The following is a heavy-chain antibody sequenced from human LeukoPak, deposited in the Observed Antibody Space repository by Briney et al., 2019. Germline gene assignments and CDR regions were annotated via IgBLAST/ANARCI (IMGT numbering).Heavy chain of an antibody. CDR3: ARAETERPEKQDY. CDR2: MNPNSGNT. J-gene: IGHJ4*02. Sequence: ASVKVSCKASGYTVISYDINWVRQATGQGLEWMGWMNPNSGNTGYAQKFQGRVTMTRNTSISTAYMELSSLRSEDTAVYYCARAETERPEKQDYWGQGTLVTVSS. V-gene: IGHV1-8*01. CDR1: GYTVISYD. D-gene: IGHD1-14*01.